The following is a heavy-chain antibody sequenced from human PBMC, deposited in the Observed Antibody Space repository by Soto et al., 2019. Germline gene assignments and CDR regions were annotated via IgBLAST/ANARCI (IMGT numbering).Heavy chain of an antibody. CDR2: IIPNSGGT. D-gene: IGHD6-13*01. V-gene: IGHV1-2*02. CDR1: GFSFIRYY. CDR3: ASGPLHSTNWYTWFDP. Sequence: QVQLVQSGAEVKKSGASVKVACKASGFSFIRYYIHWVRQAPGQGLEWMGWIIPNSGGTNYAQKFQGRVTMTGDTSISTAYMELSRLTPDDTAVYYCASGPLHSTNWYTWFDPWGQGTLVTVSS. J-gene: IGHJ5*02.